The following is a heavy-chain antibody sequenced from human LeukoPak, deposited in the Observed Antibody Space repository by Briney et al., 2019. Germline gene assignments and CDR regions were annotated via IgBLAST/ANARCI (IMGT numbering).Heavy chain of an antibody. J-gene: IGHJ4*02. D-gene: IGHD3-16*01. CDR2: INNSGTRT. CDR1: GITTRNYG. V-gene: IGHV3-23*05. CDR3: AKDPLGGDETDY. Sequence: AGGSLRLSCAASGITTRNYGMTWVRQAPGRGLQWVSSINNSGTRTLYEDSVRGRFTISRDDSKNTIYLQMNSLRAEDTAIYYCAKDPLGGDETDYWGQGILVTVSS.